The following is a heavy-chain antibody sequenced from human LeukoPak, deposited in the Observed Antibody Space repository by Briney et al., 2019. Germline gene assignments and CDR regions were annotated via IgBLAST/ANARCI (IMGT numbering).Heavy chain of an antibody. Sequence: GGSLRLSCAASGFTFSTYGMHWVRQAPGKGLEWVAFIRYDGRNKYYAGSVKGRFTISRDNSKNTVYLQMNSLRAEDTAVYYCAAPGVPAATYYFDYWGQGTLVTVSS. J-gene: IGHJ4*02. V-gene: IGHV3-30*02. CDR1: GFTFSTYG. CDR2: IRYDGRNK. D-gene: IGHD2-2*01. CDR3: AAPGVPAATYYFDY.